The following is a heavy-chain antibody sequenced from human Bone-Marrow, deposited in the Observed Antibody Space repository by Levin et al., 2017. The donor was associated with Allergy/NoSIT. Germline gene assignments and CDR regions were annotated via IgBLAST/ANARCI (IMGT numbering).Heavy chain of an antibody. J-gene: IGHJ6*02. CDR3: ARGRLDTAMVPLSYYYYYGMDV. CDR1: GGSFSGYY. V-gene: IGHV4-34*01. D-gene: IGHD5-18*01. CDR2: INHSGST. Sequence: SQTLSLTCAVYGGSFSGYYWSWIRQPPGKGLEWIGEINHSGSTNYNPSLKSRVTISVDTSKNQFSLKLSSVTAADTAVYYCARGRLDTAMVPLSYYYYYGMDVWGQGTTVTVSS.